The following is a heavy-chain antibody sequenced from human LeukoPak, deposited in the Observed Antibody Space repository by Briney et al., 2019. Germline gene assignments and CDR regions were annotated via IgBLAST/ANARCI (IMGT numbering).Heavy chain of an antibody. Sequence: GGSLRLSCAASGFTFSNYAMSWVRQATGKGLEWVSSTSGSGGATYYADSVKGRFTISRDNSKNTLYLQMNSLRAEDTAVYYCANRAYYYYYMDVWGKGTTVTVSS. CDR2: TSGSGGAT. CDR3: ANRAYYYYYMDV. V-gene: IGHV3-23*01. CDR1: GFTFSNYA. J-gene: IGHJ6*03.